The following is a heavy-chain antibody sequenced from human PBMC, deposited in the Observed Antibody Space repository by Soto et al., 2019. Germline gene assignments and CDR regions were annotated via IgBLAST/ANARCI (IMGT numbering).Heavy chain of an antibody. CDR3: ANDIGYSGYEGWYVDR. CDR2: TSYHGNKE. V-gene: IGHV3-30*18. J-gene: IGHJ2*01. D-gene: IGHD5-12*01. CDR1: GFTFSTCG. Sequence: QVQLVESGGGVVQPGRSLRLSCAASGFTFSTCGMHWVRQAPGKGLEWVALTSYHGNKEYYADSVKGRFTISRDNSKNTVYLQMNSLRAGDTAVYYCANDIGYSGYEGWYVDRWRRGTVVTVSS.